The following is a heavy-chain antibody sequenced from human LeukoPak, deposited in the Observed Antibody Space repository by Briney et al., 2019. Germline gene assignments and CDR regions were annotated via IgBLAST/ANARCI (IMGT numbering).Heavy chain of an antibody. Sequence: ASVKVSCKASGGTFSSYAISWVRQAPGQGLEWMGGIIPIFGTANYAQKFQGRVTIAADESTSTAYMELSSLRSEDTAVYYCARGGNWGHFDYWGQGTLVTVSS. J-gene: IGHJ4*02. CDR1: GGTFSSYA. CDR3: ARGGNWGHFDY. D-gene: IGHD7-27*01. V-gene: IGHV1-69*13. CDR2: IIPIFGTA.